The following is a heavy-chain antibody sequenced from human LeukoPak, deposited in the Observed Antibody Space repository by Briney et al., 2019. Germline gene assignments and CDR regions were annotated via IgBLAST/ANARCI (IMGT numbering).Heavy chain of an antibody. J-gene: IGHJ4*02. V-gene: IGHV4-34*01. Sequence: PSETLSLTCAVYGGSFSGYYWSWIRQPPGKGLEWIGEINHSGSTNYNPSLKSRVTISVDTSKNQFSLKLSSVTAADTAVYYCARVVYYGSGSYYNVLFYFDYWGQGTQVTVSS. CDR1: GGSFSGYY. CDR3: ARVVYYGSGSYYNVLFYFDY. CDR2: INHSGST. D-gene: IGHD3-10*01.